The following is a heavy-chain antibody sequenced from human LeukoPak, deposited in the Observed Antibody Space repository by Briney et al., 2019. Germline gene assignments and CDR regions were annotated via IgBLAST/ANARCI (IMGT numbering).Heavy chain of an antibody. CDR1: GYTFTDYH. Sequence: ASVKVSXKASGYTFTDYHIHWVRQAPGQGLEWMGRINPNSGDTNYAQMFQGRVTMTRDTSIRTAYMELSRLRSDDTAVYYCARVSSGWHGFNYWGQGTLVTVSS. D-gene: IGHD6-25*01. CDR2: INPNSGDT. CDR3: ARVSSGWHGFNY. J-gene: IGHJ4*02. V-gene: IGHV1-2*06.